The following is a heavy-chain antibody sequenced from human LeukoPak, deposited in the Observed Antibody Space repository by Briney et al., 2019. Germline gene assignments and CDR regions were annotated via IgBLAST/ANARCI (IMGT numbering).Heavy chain of an antibody. CDR3: ARVRHIVGVSPEEWFDP. V-gene: IGHV1-46*01. CDR2: INPSGGST. Sequence: ASVKVSCKASGYTFTSYYMHWVRQAPGQGLEWMGIINPSGGSTSYAQKFQGRVTMTRDTSTSTVYMELSSLRSEDTAVYYCARVRHIVGVSPEEWFDPWGQGTLVTVSS. D-gene: IGHD2-2*01. J-gene: IGHJ5*02. CDR1: GYTFTSYY.